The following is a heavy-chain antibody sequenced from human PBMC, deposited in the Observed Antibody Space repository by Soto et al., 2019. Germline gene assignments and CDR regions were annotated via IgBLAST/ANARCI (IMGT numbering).Heavy chain of an antibody. CDR1: GFTFSSYA. J-gene: IGHJ4*02. CDR3: TTAEYFRSWAVY. Sequence: PGGSLRLSCAASGFTFSSYAMSWVRQAPGKGLEWVSAISGSGGSTYYADSVKGRFTISRDNSKNTLYLQMNSLKTEDTAVYYCTTAEYFRSWAVYWGRGTLVTVSS. CDR2: ISGSGGST. V-gene: IGHV3-23*01. D-gene: IGHD3-10*01.